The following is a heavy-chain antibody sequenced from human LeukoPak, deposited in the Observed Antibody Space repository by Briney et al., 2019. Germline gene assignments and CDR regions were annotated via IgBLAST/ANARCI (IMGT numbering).Heavy chain of an antibody. V-gene: IGHV1-46*01. CDR2: INPSGGST. CDR1: GYTFTSYY. D-gene: IGHD5-18*01. Sequence: GASVKVSCKASGYTFTSYYMHWVRQAPGQGLEWMGTINPSGGSTSYTQKFQGRVTMTRDTSTSTVYMELSSLRSEDTAVYYCARGGIQLWSQPHWGQGTLVTVSS. CDR3: ARGGIQLWSQPH. J-gene: IGHJ4*02.